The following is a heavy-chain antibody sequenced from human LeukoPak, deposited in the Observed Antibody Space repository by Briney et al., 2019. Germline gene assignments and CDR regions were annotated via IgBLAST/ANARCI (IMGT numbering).Heavy chain of an antibody. D-gene: IGHD6-19*01. V-gene: IGHV1-69*05. Sequence: GSSVKVSCKASGGTFSSYAISWVRQAPGQGLEWMGGIIPIFGTANYAQKFQGRVTITTDESTSTAYMELGSLRSEDTAVYYCASKRTYSSGWYGDYWGQGTLVTVSS. CDR2: IIPIFGTA. CDR3: ASKRTYSSGWYGDY. CDR1: GGTFSSYA. J-gene: IGHJ4*02.